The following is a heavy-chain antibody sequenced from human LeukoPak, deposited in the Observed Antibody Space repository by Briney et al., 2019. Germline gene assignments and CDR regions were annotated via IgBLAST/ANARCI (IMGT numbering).Heavy chain of an antibody. V-gene: IGHV3-21*05. D-gene: IGHD3/OR15-3a*01. Sequence: SGGSLRLSCVASGFTFTSYTMTWVRQAPGKGLEWVSHIRSSGDDIRYADSVKGRFTISRDDAKNSLFLQMYSLRAEDTAVYYCARDKDWAFDYWGQGTLVTVSS. J-gene: IGHJ4*02. CDR1: GFTFTSYT. CDR3: ARDKDWAFDY. CDR2: IRSSGDDI.